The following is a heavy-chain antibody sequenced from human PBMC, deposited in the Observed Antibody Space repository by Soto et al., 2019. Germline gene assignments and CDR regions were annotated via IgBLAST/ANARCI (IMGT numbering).Heavy chain of an antibody. CDR3: ARDYYDSSGYYYYGMDV. J-gene: IGHJ6*02. D-gene: IGHD3-22*01. CDR1: GGTFSSYA. Sequence: GASVKVSCKASGGTFSSYAISWVRQAPGQGLEWMGGIIPIFGTANYAQKFQGRVTITADESTSTAYMELSSLRSEDTAVYYCARDYYDSSGYYYYGMDVWGQGTTVTVSS. CDR2: IIPIFGTA. V-gene: IGHV1-69*13.